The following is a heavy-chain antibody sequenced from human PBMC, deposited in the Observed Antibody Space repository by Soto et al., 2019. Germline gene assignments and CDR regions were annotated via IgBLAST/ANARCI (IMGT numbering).Heavy chain of an antibody. D-gene: IGHD6-6*01. J-gene: IGHJ4*02. CDR3: ARTSRFDC. CDR1: GGSISSGGYS. Sequence: SETLSLTCAVSGGSISSGGYSWSWIRQPPGKGLEWIGYMYHSGSTYYNPPLKSRVTISIDGSKNQFSLKLSSVTAADTAVYYCARTSRFDCWGQGTLVTVSS. CDR2: MYHSGST. V-gene: IGHV4-30-2*01.